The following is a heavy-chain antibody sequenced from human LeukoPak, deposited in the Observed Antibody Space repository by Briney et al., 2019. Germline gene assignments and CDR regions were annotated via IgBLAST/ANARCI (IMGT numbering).Heavy chain of an antibody. CDR2: IRSKANSYAS. V-gene: IGHV3-73*01. Sequence: GGSVRPSCAPSAFTFSNAWMSWDRQAPRKGLEWVGRIRSKANSYASSYPASQRRRFTISRDDSNNTAYLQMNSLKTEDTAVYYCTRLTVSGTGDYWGQGTLVAVSS. CDR1: AFTFSNAW. CDR3: TRLTVSGTGDY. J-gene: IGHJ4*02. D-gene: IGHD6-19*01.